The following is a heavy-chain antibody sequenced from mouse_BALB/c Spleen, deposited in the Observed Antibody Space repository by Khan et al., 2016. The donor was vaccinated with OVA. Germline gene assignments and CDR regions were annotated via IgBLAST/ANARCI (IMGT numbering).Heavy chain of an antibody. Sequence: QVQLKQSGPGLVAPSQSLSITCTISGFSLTNYGVHWVRQPPGKGLEWLVVIWSDGSATYNSALKSRLSISKDNSKNQVFLKMNSLQTDDTAMYYCARQPYYNYYIMDYWGQGTSVTVSS. D-gene: IGHD2-12*01. V-gene: IGHV2-6-1*01. CDR3: ARQPYYNYYIMDY. CDR1: GFSLTNYG. CDR2: IWSDGSA. J-gene: IGHJ4*01.